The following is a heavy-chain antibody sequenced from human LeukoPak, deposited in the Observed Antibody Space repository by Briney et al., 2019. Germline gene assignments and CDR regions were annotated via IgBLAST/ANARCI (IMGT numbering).Heavy chain of an antibody. V-gene: IGHV4-59*12. CDR3: ARGGYEFDY. Sequence: SETLSLTCTVSGGSISSYYWSWIRQPPGKGLEWIGYIYYSGSTNYNPSLKSRVTISVDTSKNQFSLKLSSVTAADTAVYYCARGGYEFDYWGQGTLVTVSS. CDR1: GGSISSYY. D-gene: IGHD5-12*01. CDR2: IYYSGST. J-gene: IGHJ4*02.